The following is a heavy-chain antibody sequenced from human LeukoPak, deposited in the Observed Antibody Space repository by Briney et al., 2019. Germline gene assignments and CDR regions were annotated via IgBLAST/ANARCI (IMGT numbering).Heavy chain of an antibody. CDR2: ISAYNGNT. D-gene: IGHD5-18*01. CDR1: GYTFTSYG. CDR3: ARDQSPGYSYGYYYYHYGMDV. V-gene: IGHV1-18*01. J-gene: IGHJ6*02. Sequence: ASVKVSCKASGYTFTSYGISWVRQAPGQGLEWMGWISAYNGNTNYAQKLQGRVTMTTDTSSSTAYMELRSLRSDDTAVYYCARDQSPGYSYGYYYYHYGMDVWGQGTTVTVSS.